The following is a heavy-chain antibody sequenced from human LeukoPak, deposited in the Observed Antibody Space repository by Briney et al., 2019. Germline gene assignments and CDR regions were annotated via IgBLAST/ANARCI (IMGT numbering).Heavy chain of an antibody. CDR3: ARAGRYYDSSGYYHLDFDY. CDR2: IIPIFGTA. Sequence: GASVKVSCKASGGTVSSYAISWVGQAAGQGLEWMGGIIPIFGTANYAQKFQRRVTIPADESTSTAYMELSSLRSEDTAVYYCARAGRYYDSSGYYHLDFDYWGQGTLVTVSS. J-gene: IGHJ4*02. D-gene: IGHD3-22*01. CDR1: GGTVSSYA. V-gene: IGHV1-69*13.